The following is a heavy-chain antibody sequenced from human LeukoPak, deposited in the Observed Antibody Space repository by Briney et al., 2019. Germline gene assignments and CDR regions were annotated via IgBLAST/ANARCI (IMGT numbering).Heavy chain of an antibody. J-gene: IGHJ5*02. D-gene: IGHD3-10*01. CDR1: GGSFSGYY. CDR3: ASGRRWFGGSPRPWFDP. CDR2: INHSGST. Sequence: TSETLSLTCAVYGGSFSGYYWSWIRQPPGKGLEWIGEINHSGSTYYNPSLKSRVTISVDTSKNQFSLKLSSVTAADTAVYYCASGRRWFGGSPRPWFDPWGQGTLVTVSS. V-gene: IGHV4-34*09.